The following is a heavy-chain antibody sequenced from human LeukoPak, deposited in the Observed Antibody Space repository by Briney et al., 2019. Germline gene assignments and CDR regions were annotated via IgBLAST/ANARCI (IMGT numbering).Heavy chain of an antibody. CDR3: ARGTERDGSGWYIPEK. Sequence: ASVKVSCKASGYTFTSYYMHWVRQAPGHGLEWMGIINPSGGSTSYAQKFQGRVTMTRDMSTSTVYMELSSLRSEDTAVYYCARGTERDGSGWYIPEKWGQGTLVTVSS. CDR1: GYTFTSYY. V-gene: IGHV1-46*01. CDR2: INPSGGST. D-gene: IGHD6-19*01. J-gene: IGHJ4*02.